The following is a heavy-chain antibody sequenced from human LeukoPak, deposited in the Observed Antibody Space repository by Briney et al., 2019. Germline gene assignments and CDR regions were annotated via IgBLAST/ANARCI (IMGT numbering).Heavy chain of an antibody. CDR1: GFTFTTYV. V-gene: IGHV1-18*01. J-gene: IGHJ3*02. Sequence: GASVKVSCKASGFTFTTYVSWVRQAPGQGLEWMGWIRGDNGATFYAHELRGRLTMTTDTSTSTVYMGLRSLKSDDTAIYYCTRDQATFYIWGQGTMVTVTS. CDR3: TRDQATFYI. CDR2: IRGDNGAT.